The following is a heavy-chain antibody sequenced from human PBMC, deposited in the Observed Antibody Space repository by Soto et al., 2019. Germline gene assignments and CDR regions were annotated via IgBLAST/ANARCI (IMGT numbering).Heavy chain of an antibody. CDR3: ARRARPDFYYMDV. CDR2: ISSNGVGT. V-gene: IGHV3-64*01. D-gene: IGHD6-6*01. Sequence: EVQLAESGGGLAQPGGSLRLSCAASGFTLSGYAMDWVRQAPGKGLEYVSGISSNGVGTYYANSVQGRFTISRDNSKNTENLHMGSLRPEDMAVYYCARRARPDFYYMDVWGKGTTVTVS. CDR1: GFTLSGYA. J-gene: IGHJ6*03.